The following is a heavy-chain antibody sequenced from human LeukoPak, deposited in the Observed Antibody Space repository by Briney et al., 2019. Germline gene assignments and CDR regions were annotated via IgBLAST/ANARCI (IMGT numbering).Heavy chain of an antibody. CDR3: DY. V-gene: IGHV4-59*01. J-gene: IGHJ4*02. CDR1: GGYITSYF. CDR2: IYYSGNT. Sequence: PSETLSVTWTISGGYITSYFYIWVRQPPGKGLEWIGYIYYSGNTNSNPSLKSRVTISKNQFSLKLSSVSSSSGRAYYFDYWGQGTLVTVSS. D-gene: IGHD6-6*01.